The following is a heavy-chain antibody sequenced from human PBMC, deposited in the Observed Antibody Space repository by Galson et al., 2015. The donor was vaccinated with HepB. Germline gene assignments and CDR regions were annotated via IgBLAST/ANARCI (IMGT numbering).Heavy chain of an antibody. Sequence: QSGAEVKKPGESLKISCKGSGYSFTSYWIGWVRQMPGKGLEWMGRIDPTDSYTNYSPSFQGHVTISADKSITTAYLQWSSLKASDTAMYYCGRGAGTFDYWGQGTLVTVSS. D-gene: IGHD1-26*01. V-gene: IGHV5-10-1*01. CDR1: GYSFTSYW. J-gene: IGHJ4*02. CDR2: IDPTDSYT. CDR3: GRGAGTFDY.